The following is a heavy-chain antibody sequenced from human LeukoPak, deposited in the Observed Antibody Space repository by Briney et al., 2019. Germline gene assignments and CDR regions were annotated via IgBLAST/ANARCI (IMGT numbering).Heavy chain of an antibody. V-gene: IGHV1-2*02. CDR3: ARDSARHITIFGVVIEGYMDV. CDR2: INPNSGGT. CDR1: GYTFTGYY. D-gene: IGHD3-3*01. Sequence: ASVKVSCKASGYTFTGYYMHWVRQAPGQGLELMGWINPNSGGTNYAQKFQGRVTMTRDTSISTAYMELSRLRSDDTAVYYCARDSARHITIFGVVIEGYMDVWGNGTTVTVSS. J-gene: IGHJ6*03.